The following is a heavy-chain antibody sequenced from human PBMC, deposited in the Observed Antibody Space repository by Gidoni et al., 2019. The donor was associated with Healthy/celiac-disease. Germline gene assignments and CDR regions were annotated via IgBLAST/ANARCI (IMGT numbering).Heavy chain of an antibody. V-gene: IGHV2-26*01. CDR3: ARISGGGPYYYYGMDV. J-gene: IGHJ6*02. CDR1: GFPLSNARMG. D-gene: IGHD1-26*01. Sequence: QVTLKESGPVLVKPTETLTLTCTVSGFPLSNARMGVSWIRQPPGKALEWLAHIFSNDEKSYSTSLKSRLTISKDTSKSQVVLTMTNMDPVDTATYYCARISGGGPYYYYGMDVWGQGTTVTVSS. CDR2: IFSNDEK.